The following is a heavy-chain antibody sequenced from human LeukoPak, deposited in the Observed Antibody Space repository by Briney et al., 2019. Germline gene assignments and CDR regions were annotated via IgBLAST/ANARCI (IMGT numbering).Heavy chain of an antibody. V-gene: IGHV4-30-4*08. D-gene: IGHD5-24*01. CDR3: GRADDYNSLIDH. CDR1: GGSISSGDSY. CDR2: IYYSGAT. Sequence: SETLSLTCSVSGGSISSGDSYWSWIRQPPGKGLEWIAYIYYSGATYYNSSLKSRVTISVDTSKNQFSLKVRSVTAADTAVYYCGRADDYNSLIDHWGQGTLVTVSS. J-gene: IGHJ4*02.